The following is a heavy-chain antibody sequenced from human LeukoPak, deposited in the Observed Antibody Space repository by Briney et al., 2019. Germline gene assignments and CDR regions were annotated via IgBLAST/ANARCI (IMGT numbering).Heavy chain of an antibody. Sequence: GESLKISCEASGYRFNTYWLAWVRQMPGKGLEWMGIIFPSDSDTRYSPSFQGQVTISADKSISIAYLQWSSLKASDTAMYYCARAGSWKLNFDYWGQGTLVTVSS. D-gene: IGHD6-13*01. CDR2: IFPSDSDT. V-gene: IGHV5-51*01. CDR1: GYRFNTYW. CDR3: ARAGSWKLNFDY. J-gene: IGHJ4*02.